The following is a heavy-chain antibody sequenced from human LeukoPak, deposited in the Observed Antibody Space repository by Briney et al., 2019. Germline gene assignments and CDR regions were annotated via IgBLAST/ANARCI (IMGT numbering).Heavy chain of an antibody. J-gene: IGHJ4*02. CDR3: ARQVTSCYGCIDY. CDR2: IYPGDSDT. CDR1: GYSFNTYW. D-gene: IGHD2-2*01. Sequence: GESLKISWKGSGYSFNTYWIAWVRQMPGKGLEWMGIIYPGDSDTTYSPSFQGQVIISADKSFTTAYLQWSSLKASDTAMYYCARQVTSCYGCIDYWGQGTLVTLYS. V-gene: IGHV5-51*01.